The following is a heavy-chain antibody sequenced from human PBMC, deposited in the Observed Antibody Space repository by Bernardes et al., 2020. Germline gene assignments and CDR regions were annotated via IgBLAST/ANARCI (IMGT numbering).Heavy chain of an antibody. CDR1: GGTFSSYA. D-gene: IGHD1-7*01. Sequence: SVKVSCKASGGTFSSYAISWVRQAPGQGLEWMGGIIPIFGTANYAQKFQGRVTITADESTSTAYMELSSLRSEDTAVYYCARRAKEELPFDYWGQGTLVTVSS. CDR3: ARRAKEELPFDY. J-gene: IGHJ4*02. CDR2: IIPIFGTA. V-gene: IGHV1-69*13.